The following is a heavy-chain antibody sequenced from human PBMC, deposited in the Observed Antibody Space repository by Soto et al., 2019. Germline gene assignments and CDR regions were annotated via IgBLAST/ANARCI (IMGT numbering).Heavy chain of an antibody. CDR3: ASSRITMVPYGMDV. Sequence: QVQLVQSGAEVKKPGASVKVSCKVSGYTFTSYAMHWVRQAPGQRLEWMGWINAGNGNTKYSQKCQGRVTITRDTSASTAYMELSSLRSEATAVYYWASSRITMVPYGMDVWGQRTTVTVSS. D-gene: IGHD3-10*01. V-gene: IGHV1-3*01. CDR2: INAGNGNT. J-gene: IGHJ6*02. CDR1: GYTFTSYA.